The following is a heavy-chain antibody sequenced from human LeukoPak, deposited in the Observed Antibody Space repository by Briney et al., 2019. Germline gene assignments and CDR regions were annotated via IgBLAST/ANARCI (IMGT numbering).Heavy chain of an antibody. CDR3: SRIQGNGDYRDY. Sequence: GASVKLSCKASGYTFTGYYIHWVRQAPGQGLEWMGWISPDSGGTNYAQKFQGRVTMTRDTSISTAYMELRTLTSDDTAVYYCSRIQGNGDYRDYWGQGTLVTVSS. CDR1: GYTFTGYY. J-gene: IGHJ4*02. D-gene: IGHD4-17*01. V-gene: IGHV1-2*02. CDR2: ISPDSGGT.